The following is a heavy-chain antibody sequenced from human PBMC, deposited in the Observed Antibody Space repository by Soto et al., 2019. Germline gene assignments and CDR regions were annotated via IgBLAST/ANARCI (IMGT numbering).Heavy chain of an antibody. J-gene: IGHJ3*02. CDR3: VKDRPTEDDAFDI. V-gene: IGHV3-64D*08. Sequence: GGSLRLSCSASGFTFSSYAMHWVRQAPGKGLEYVSAISSNGGSTYYADSVKGRFTISRDNSKNTLYLQMSSLRAEDTAVYYCVKDRPTEDDAFDIWGQGTMVTVSS. CDR1: GFTFSSYA. CDR2: ISSNGGST.